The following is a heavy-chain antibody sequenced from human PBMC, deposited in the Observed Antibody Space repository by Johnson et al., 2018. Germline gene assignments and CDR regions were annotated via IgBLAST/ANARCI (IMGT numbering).Heavy chain of an antibody. D-gene: IGHD2/OR15-2a*01. CDR3: ARDQSLWALDI. CDR1: GFTFSSYW. CDR2: ITRDGAGA. V-gene: IGHV3-74*03. Sequence: VQLVQSGGGLVQPGGSLRLSCAASGFTFSSYWIHWVRQAPGKGLEGVSRITRDGAGATYADSVKGRFNLSRDNARNTLYLQMSSLTAEDTAVYYCARDQSLWALDIWGQGTMVTVSS. J-gene: IGHJ3*02.